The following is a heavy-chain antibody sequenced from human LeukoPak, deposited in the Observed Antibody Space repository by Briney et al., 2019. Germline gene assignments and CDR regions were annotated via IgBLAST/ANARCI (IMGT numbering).Heavy chain of an antibody. CDR1: WFSFGGFA. V-gene: IGHV3-20*04. Sequence: GGSMRLCSAASWFSFGGFAMSWVRQAPGKGLEWVTGIGGSGASTNYADSVKGRFTISRDNAKNSLYLQMNSLRAEDTALYYCAKSGLRYCGGDCYPKYGMDVWGQGTTVTVSS. CDR2: IGGSGAST. J-gene: IGHJ6*02. D-gene: IGHD2-21*02. CDR3: AKSGLRYCGGDCYPKYGMDV.